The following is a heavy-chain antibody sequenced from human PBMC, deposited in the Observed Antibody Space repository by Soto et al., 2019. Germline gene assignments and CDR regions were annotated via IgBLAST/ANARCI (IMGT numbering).Heavy chain of an antibody. V-gene: IGHV4-28*01. CDR3: ARSAVAMTSVGYFDY. J-gene: IGHJ4*02. CDR1: GYSISSSNW. CDR2: IYSSGST. Sequence: QVQLQESGPGLVKPSDTLSLTCADSGYSISSSNWWGWIRQPPGKGLEWIGYIYSSGSTYYNPSLKSRVTMSVDTPKNQFSLKLSSVTAVDTAVYYCARSAVAMTSVGYFDYLGQGTLVTVSS. D-gene: IGHD5-12*01.